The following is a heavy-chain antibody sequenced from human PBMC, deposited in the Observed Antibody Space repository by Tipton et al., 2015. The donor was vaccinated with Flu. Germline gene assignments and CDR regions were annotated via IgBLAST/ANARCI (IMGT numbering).Heavy chain of an antibody. CDR2: IYYSGTT. D-gene: IGHD2-15*01. V-gene: IGHV4-39*07. CDR1: GDSISSSSYY. J-gene: IGHJ5*02. CDR3: ARACGSGGNRWFDP. Sequence: TLSLTCTVSGDSISSSSYYWGWIRQPPGMGLEWIGIIYYSGTTSYNPSLRSRVTISEDTSKNQFSLRVNSVTAADAAVYYCARACGSGGNRWFDPWGQGALVTVSS.